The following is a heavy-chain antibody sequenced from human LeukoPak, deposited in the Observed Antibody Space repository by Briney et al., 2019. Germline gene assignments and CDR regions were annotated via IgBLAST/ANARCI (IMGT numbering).Heavy chain of an antibody. D-gene: IGHD6-19*01. CDR3: ARDKSSTGWANWFDP. V-gene: IGHV1-69*05. CDR1: GGTFSSYA. Sequence: SGKVSCKASGGTFSSYAISWVRQAPGQGLELMGGIIPIFGTANYAQKFQGRVTITTDESTSTAYMELSSLRSEDTAVYYCARDKSSTGWANWFDPWGQGTLVTVSS. CDR2: IIPIFGTA. J-gene: IGHJ5*02.